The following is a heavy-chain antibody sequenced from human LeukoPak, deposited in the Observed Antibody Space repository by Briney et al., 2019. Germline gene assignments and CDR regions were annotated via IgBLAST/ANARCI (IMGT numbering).Heavy chain of an antibody. J-gene: IGHJ4*02. CDR3: ARDSHYYDSSGPGY. CDR2: ISSSSITI. CDR1: GFTFSSYN. Sequence: GGSLRLSCAASGFTFSSYNMNWVRQAPGKGLQWVSYISSSSITIYYADSVKGRFTISRDNAKNSLYLQMNSLRAEDTAVYYCARDSHYYDSSGPGYWGQGTLVTVSS. D-gene: IGHD3-22*01. V-gene: IGHV3-48*04.